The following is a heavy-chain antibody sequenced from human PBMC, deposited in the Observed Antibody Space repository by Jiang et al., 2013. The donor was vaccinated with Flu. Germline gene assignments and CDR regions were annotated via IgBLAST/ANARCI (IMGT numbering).Heavy chain of an antibody. Sequence: QLLESGGGVVQPGRSLRLSCAASGFTFSSYAMHWVRQAPGKGLEWVAVISYDGSNKYYADSVKGRFTISRDNSKNTLYLQMNSLRAEDTAVYYCAKDAPAEMATDYWGQGTLVTVSS. V-gene: IGHV3-30-3*01. J-gene: IGHJ4*02. D-gene: IGHD5-24*01. CDR2: ISYDGSNK. CDR3: AKDAPAEMATDY. CDR1: GFTFSSYA.